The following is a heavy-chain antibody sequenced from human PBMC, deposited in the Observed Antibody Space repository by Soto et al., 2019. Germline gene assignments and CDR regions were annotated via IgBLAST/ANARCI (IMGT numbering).Heavy chain of an antibody. CDR2: IIPMLPVT. D-gene: IGHD3-3*02. CDR3: SIGIWSAETFDV. Sequence: QVHLIQSGAEVQKPGSSVKVSCKAAGGTFNTYTLFWVRQAPGHGLEWMGRIIPMLPVTNSAQKFQGRLALTAHKSTGRAFMELTSLTSDDTAVYYCSIGIWSAETFDVWGQGTMVTVAS. V-gene: IGHV1-69*02. J-gene: IGHJ3*01. CDR1: GGTFNTYT.